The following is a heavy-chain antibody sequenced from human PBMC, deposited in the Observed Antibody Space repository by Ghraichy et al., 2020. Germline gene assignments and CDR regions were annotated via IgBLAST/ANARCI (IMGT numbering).Heavy chain of an antibody. CDR3: ARDRGSSQASYYYMDV. CDR2: ISAYSGNT. D-gene: IGHD6-13*01. CDR1: GYTFLQYG. Sequence: ASVKVSCKAFGYTFLQYGFTWVRQAPGQGLEWMGWISAYSGNTNYAQKLQGRVTMTTDTSTSTAYMELRSLGSDDTAVYYCARDRGSSQASYYYMDVWGKGTTVTVSS. J-gene: IGHJ6*03. V-gene: IGHV1-18*04.